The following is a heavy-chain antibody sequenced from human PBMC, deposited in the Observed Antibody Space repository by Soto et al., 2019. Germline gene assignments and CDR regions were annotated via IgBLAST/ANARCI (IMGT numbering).Heavy chain of an antibody. D-gene: IGHD3-22*01. CDR1: GGTFSSYA. CDR2: IIPIFGTA. Sequence: QVQLVQSGAEVKKPGSSVKVSCKASGGTFSSYAISWVRQAPGQGLEWMGGIIPIFGTANYAQKFQGRVTLTADESTSTAYMELSSLRSEDTAVYYCARESDYYDSSGYLAGYYYYGMDVWGQGTTVTVSS. CDR3: ARESDYYDSSGYLAGYYYYGMDV. V-gene: IGHV1-69*01. J-gene: IGHJ6*02.